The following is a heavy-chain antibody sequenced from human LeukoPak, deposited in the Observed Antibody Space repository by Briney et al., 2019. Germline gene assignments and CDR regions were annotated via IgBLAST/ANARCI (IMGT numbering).Heavy chain of an antibody. J-gene: IGHJ4*02. Sequence: GGSLRLSCAASGFTFSNCAMSWVRQAPGKGLEWVSAISGSGGSTYYADSVKGRFTISRDNSNNTLYLQMNSLRSEDTAVFYCAKVSWSGDYYFDYWAREPWSPSPQ. CDR1: GFTFSNCA. CDR3: AKVSWSGDYYFDY. V-gene: IGHV3-23*01. D-gene: IGHD4-17*01. CDR2: ISGSGGST.